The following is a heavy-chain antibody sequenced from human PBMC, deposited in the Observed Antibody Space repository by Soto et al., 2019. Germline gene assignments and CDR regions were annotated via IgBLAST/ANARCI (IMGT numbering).Heavy chain of an antibody. D-gene: IGHD1-26*01. CDR3: ARGEKSSGRIFDY. Sequence: SQTLSLTCAITGDSVSSNSAGWSWVRQSPSRGLEWLGRTYYRSKWYYEYAVSVRGRITINPDTSKNQYSLQLNSVTPEETAVYFCARGEKSSGRIFDYWGQGTLVTVSS. J-gene: IGHJ4*01. CDR2: TYYRSKWYY. V-gene: IGHV6-1*01. CDR1: GDSVSSNSAG.